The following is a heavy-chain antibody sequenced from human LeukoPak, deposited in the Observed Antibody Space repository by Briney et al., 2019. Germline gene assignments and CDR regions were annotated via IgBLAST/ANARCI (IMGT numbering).Heavy chain of an antibody. CDR1: GFTFTKYW. Sequence: PGGSLRLSCATSGFTFTKYWMTWVRQAPGKGLEWVANINQNGVEMYYVESVKGRFTISRDSGRNSLFLQMNSLRAEDTAVYYCARDFGSAAAIYEYWGQGTLVTVSS. D-gene: IGHD6-13*01. J-gene: IGHJ4*02. CDR3: ARDFGSAAAIYEY. CDR2: INQNGVEM. V-gene: IGHV3-7*01.